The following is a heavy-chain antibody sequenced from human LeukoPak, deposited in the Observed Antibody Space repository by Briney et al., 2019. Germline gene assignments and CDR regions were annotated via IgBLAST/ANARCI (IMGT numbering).Heavy chain of an antibody. CDR3: AKGSSSSWYLVWFDP. CDR2: ISGSDGST. V-gene: IGHV3-23*01. CDR1: GFSFSNYA. D-gene: IGHD6-13*01. J-gene: IGHJ5*02. Sequence: PGGSLRLSCAASGFSFSNYAMSWVRQAPGKGLEWDSGISGSDGSTHYADSVKGRFSISRDNSKNTVYLQMNSLRAEDTAVYYCAKGSSSSWYLVWFDPWGQGTLVTVSS.